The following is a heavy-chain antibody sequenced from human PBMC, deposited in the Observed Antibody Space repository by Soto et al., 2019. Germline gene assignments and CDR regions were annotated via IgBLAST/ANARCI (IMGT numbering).Heavy chain of an antibody. J-gene: IGHJ6*02. CDR3: ARNMDYYYGPGSGNGHGF. D-gene: IGHD3-10*01. Sequence: QVQLVQSGAEVKEPGDSVRVSCEPSGYTFTAYYIHWVRQAPGQGLEWMGWINPKFGDTTYAQDFQGRVSMTRDMSIRTVYMELSRLTSDDTAIYYCARNMDYYYGPGSGNGHGFWGQGTTVTVFS. CDR1: GYTFTAYY. CDR2: INPKFGDT. V-gene: IGHV1-2*02.